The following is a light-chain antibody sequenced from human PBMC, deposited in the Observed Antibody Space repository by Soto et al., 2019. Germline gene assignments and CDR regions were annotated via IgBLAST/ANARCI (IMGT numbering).Light chain of an antibody. CDR2: SNY. Sequence: QSVLTQAPSASGTPGQRVTISCSGSSSNVGSLSVDWYQHLPGTAPKLLIHSNYQRPSGVPDRFSGSKSGTSASLAINGLQFEDEADYYCAAWDGSLNGLYVFGTGTKVTVL. CDR3: AAWDGSLNGLYV. J-gene: IGLJ1*01. CDR1: SSNVGSLS. V-gene: IGLV1-44*01.